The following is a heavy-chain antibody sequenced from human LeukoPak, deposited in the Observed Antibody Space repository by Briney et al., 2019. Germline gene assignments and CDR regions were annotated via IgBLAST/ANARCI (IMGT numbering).Heavy chain of an antibody. CDR1: GFTFSSYA. J-gene: IGHJ5*02. V-gene: IGHV3-23*01. CDR3: AKVGIAAAGIGRACWFDP. Sequence: PGGSLRLSCAASGFTFSSYAMSWVRQAPGKGLESVSAISGSGGSTYYADSVKGRFTISRDNSKNTLYLQMNSLRAEDTAVYYCAKVGIAAAGIGRACWFDPWGQGTLVTVSS. CDR2: ISGSGGST. D-gene: IGHD6-13*01.